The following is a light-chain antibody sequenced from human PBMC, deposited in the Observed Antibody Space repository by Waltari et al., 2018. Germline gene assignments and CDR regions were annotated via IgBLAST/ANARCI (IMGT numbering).Light chain of an antibody. J-gene: IGKJ2*01. CDR2: GAS. CDR1: QSVSSSY. Sequence: EIVLTQSPGTLSLSPGERATLSCRASQSVSSSYFAWYQQKPGQAPRLLIYGASSRATGIPDRFSGSGSGTDFTLTVSRLEPEDFAVYYCQQYGSSSFTFGQGTKLEIK. CDR3: QQYGSSSFT. V-gene: IGKV3-20*01.